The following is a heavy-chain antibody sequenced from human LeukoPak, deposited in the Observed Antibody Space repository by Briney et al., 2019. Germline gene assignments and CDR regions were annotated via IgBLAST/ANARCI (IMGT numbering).Heavy chain of an antibody. CDR3: ARHIATRLASAYYYYMNV. J-gene: IGHJ6*03. V-gene: IGHV4-59*01. D-gene: IGHD6-6*01. Sequence: SETLSLTCTVSGGSISSYYWSWIRQPPGKGLEWIGYIYYTGSTYYNPSLSSRVTMSLDTSKNQFSLKVSSVTAADTAVYYCARHIATRLASAYYYYMNVWGKGTTVTVSS. CDR1: GGSISSYY. CDR2: IYYTGST.